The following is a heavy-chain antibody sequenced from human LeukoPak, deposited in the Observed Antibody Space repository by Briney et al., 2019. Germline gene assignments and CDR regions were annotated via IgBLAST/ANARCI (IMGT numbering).Heavy chain of an antibody. CDR1: GGSISSSSYY. J-gene: IGHJ4*02. CDR3: ARGAGGSSSLDY. D-gene: IGHD1-26*01. CDR2: IYYSGST. Sequence: PSETLSLTCTVSGGSISSSSYYWGWIRQPPGKGLEWIGSIYYSGSTYYNPSLKSRVTISVDTSKNQVSLKLSSVTAADTAVYYCARGAGGSSSLDYWGQGTLVTVSS. V-gene: IGHV4-39*01.